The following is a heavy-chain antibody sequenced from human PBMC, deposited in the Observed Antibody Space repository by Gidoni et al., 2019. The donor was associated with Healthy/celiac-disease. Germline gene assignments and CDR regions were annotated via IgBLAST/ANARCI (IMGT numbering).Heavy chain of an antibody. CDR1: AFTFASYA. V-gene: IGHV3-49*03. Sequence: EVQLVESVGGLVQPGRSLRLSGTASAFTFASYAMRWFRQSPGKGMEWVGLIRSKAYGGTTEYAASVKGRFTISRDDSKSIAYLQMNSLKTEDTAVYYCTRNNPYDFWSGYYPDYWGQGTLVTVSS. J-gene: IGHJ4*02. D-gene: IGHD3-3*01. CDR3: TRNNPYDFWSGYYPDY. CDR2: IRSKAYGGTT.